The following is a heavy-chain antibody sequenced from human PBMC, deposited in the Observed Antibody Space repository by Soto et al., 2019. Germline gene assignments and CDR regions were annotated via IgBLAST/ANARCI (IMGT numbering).Heavy chain of an antibody. Sequence: QVQLQESGPGLVKSSETLSLTCTVSGGSMSSFYWSWIRQPAGKGLEWIARIYGFGGTIYNPSLKSRVTLSLDTSQKKFSLTLTSVTAADTAVYYCAREEASSYASRHFHDWGQGTLVTVSS. CDR2: IYGFGGT. V-gene: IGHV4-4*07. D-gene: IGHD3-16*01. J-gene: IGHJ4*02. CDR1: GGSMSSFY. CDR3: AREEASSYASRHFHD.